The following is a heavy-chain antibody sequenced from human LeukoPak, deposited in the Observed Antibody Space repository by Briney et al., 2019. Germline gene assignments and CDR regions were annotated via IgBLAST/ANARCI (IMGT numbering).Heavy chain of an antibody. CDR3: ARDPVGFISHPSEYSSSY. CDR2: IYTSGST. J-gene: IGHJ4*02. D-gene: IGHD6-6*01. CDR1: GGSISSYY. Sequence: SETLSLTCTVSGGSISSYYWSWIRHPAGKGLEWIGRIYTSGSTNYNPSLKSRVTMSVDTSKNQFSLKLSSVTAADTAVYYCARDPVGFISHPSEYSSSYWGQGTLVTVSS. V-gene: IGHV4-4*07.